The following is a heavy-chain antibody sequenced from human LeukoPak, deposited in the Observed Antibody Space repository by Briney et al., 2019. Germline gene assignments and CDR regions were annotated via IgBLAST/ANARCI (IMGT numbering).Heavy chain of an antibody. CDR3: ARDGVSYFDY. J-gene: IGHJ4*02. CDR2: INNRGGDT. D-gene: IGHD3-16*01. Sequence: PGGSLRLSCAASGFTFTNYGMSWVRQGPGKGLEWVSSINNRGGDTYYADSVKGRFTVSRDDSKNTLYLQMNSLRAEDTAVYYCARDGVSYFDYWGQGTLVTVSS. V-gene: IGHV3-23*01. CDR1: GFTFTNYG.